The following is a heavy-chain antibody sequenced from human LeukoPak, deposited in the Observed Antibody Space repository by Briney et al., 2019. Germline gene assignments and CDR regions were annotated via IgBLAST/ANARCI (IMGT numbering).Heavy chain of an antibody. CDR2: IYYSGST. CDR3: ARLDYGDIGAFDI. CDR1: GGSISSYY. Sequence: SETLSLTCTVSGGSISSYYWSWIRQPPGKGLEWIGYIYYSGSTNYNPSLKSRVTISVDTSKNQFSLKLSSVTAADTAVYYCARLDYGDIGAFDIWGQGTMVTVSS. D-gene: IGHD4-17*01. J-gene: IGHJ3*02. V-gene: IGHV4-59*08.